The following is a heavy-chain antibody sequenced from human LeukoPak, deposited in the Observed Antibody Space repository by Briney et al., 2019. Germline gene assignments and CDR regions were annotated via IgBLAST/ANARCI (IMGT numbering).Heavy chain of an antibody. CDR1: GYTFIGYY. CDR2: INPHSGGT. J-gene: IGHJ4*02. CDR3: AREGVIVDGYNFFDY. Sequence: GASVKVSCKASGYTFIGYYMHWVRQAPGQGLEWMGWINPHSGGTNSEQNFQGRVTMSRDTSISTVYMELSRLRSDDTALYYCAREGVIVDGYNFFDYWGQGTLVTVSS. V-gene: IGHV1-2*02. D-gene: IGHD5-24*01.